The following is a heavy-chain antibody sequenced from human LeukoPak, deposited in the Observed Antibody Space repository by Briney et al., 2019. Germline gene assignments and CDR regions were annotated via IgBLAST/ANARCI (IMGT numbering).Heavy chain of an antibody. V-gene: IGHV3-30-3*01. CDR1: GFTFSSYA. D-gene: IGHD6-13*01. J-gene: IGHJ6*02. CDR2: ISYDGSNK. Sequence: GGSLRLSCAASGFTFSSYAMHWVRQAPGKGLEWVAVISYDGSNKYYADSVKGRSTISRDNSKNTLYLQMNSLRAEDTAVYYCARETPYSSSWYRYYYYGMDVWGQGTTVTVSS. CDR3: ARETPYSSSWYRYYYYGMDV.